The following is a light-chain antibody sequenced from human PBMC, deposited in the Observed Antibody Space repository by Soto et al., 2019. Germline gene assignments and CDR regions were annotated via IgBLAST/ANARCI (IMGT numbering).Light chain of an antibody. CDR3: MQALKTPFT. CDR1: QSLLHSNGYKY. CDR2: LGS. J-gene: IGKJ3*01. Sequence: DIVMTQSPLSLPVTPGEPASISCRSSQSLLHSNGYKYLDWYLQKPGQSPQLLIYLGSNRASGVPDRFSGSGSGTDFTLKISRVEAEDVGVYYCMQALKTPFTFGPGTKVDIK. V-gene: IGKV2-28*01.